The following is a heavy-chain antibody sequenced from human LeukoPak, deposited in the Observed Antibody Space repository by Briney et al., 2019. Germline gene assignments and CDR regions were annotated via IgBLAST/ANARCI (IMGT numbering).Heavy chain of an antibody. Sequence: GRSLRLSCAASGFTFSSYTMHWVRQAPGKGLEWVAVISYDGSNKYYADSVKGRFTISRDNSKNTLYLQMNSLRAEDTAVYYCAKDRYGDYVRYFQHWGQGTLVTVSS. D-gene: IGHD4-17*01. CDR3: AKDRYGDYVRYFQH. CDR2: ISYDGSNK. CDR1: GFTFSSYT. J-gene: IGHJ1*01. V-gene: IGHV3-30*04.